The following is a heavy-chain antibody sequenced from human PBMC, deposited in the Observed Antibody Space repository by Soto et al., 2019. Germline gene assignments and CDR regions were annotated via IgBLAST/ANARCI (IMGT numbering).Heavy chain of an antibody. CDR3: ARAGGGTSTNWFDP. CDR2: IWYDGSNK. CDR1: GFTFSSYG. D-gene: IGHD2-15*01. V-gene: IGHV3-33*01. J-gene: IGHJ5*02. Sequence: QVQLVESGGGVVQPGRSLRLSCAASGFTFSSYGMHWVRQAPGKGLEWVAVIWYDGSNKYYADSVKGRFTISRDNFKNTLYLQMNSLRAEDTAVYYCARAGGGTSTNWFDPWGQGTLVTVSS.